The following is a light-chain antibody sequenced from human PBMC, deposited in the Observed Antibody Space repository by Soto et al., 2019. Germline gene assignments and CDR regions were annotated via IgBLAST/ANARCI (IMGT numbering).Light chain of an antibody. J-gene: IGKJ4*01. Sequence: DIQMTQSPSSLSASVGDRFTITCRASQSISSYLNWYQQKPGKAPKLLIYAASSLQSGVPSRFSGSGSGTDFTLTISSLQPEDFATYYCQQSYSTWLTFGGGTKVDIK. CDR3: QQSYSTWLT. CDR1: QSISSY. CDR2: AAS. V-gene: IGKV1-39*01.